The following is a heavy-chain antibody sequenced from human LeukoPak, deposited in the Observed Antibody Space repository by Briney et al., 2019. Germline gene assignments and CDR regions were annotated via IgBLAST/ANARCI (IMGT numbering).Heavy chain of an antibody. CDR2: INHSGST. CDR1: GGSFSGYY. CDR3: AREEDCSGGICYLGNAFDI. Sequence: SETLSLTCAVYGGSFSGYYWSWIRQPPGKGLEWSGEINHSGSTNYNPSLKSRVTISVDTSKNQFSLKLRSVTAADTAVYYCAREEDCSGGICYLGNAFDIWGQGTMVTVSS. J-gene: IGHJ3*02. D-gene: IGHD2-15*01. V-gene: IGHV4-34*01.